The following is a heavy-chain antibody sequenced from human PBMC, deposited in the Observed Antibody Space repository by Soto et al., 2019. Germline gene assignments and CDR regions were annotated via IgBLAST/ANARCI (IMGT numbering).Heavy chain of an antibody. Sequence: EVQLVESGGGLVKPGGSLRLSCAASGFTFSSYSMNWVRRAPGKGLEWVSSISSSSSYIYYADSVKGRFTISRDNAKNSLYLQMNSLRAEDTAVYYCARARRDIVVVVAAGYYGMDVWGQGTTVTVSS. CDR3: ARARRDIVVVVAAGYYGMDV. CDR1: GFTFSSYS. J-gene: IGHJ6*02. D-gene: IGHD2-15*01. V-gene: IGHV3-21*01. CDR2: ISSSSSYI.